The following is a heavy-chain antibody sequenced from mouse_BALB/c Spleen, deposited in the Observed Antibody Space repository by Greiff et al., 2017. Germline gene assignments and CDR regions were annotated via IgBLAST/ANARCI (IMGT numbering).Heavy chain of an antibody. Sequence: EVKLVESGGGLVKPGGSLKLSCAASGFTFSSYAMSWVRQSPEKRLEWVAEISSGGSYTYYPDTVTGRFTISRDNAKNTLYLEMSSLRSEDTAMYYCARDYYGSSNGRFAYWGQGTLVTVSA. CDR1: GFTFSSYA. D-gene: IGHD1-1*01. J-gene: IGHJ3*01. V-gene: IGHV5-9-4*01. CDR2: ISSGGSYT. CDR3: ARDYYGSSNGRFAY.